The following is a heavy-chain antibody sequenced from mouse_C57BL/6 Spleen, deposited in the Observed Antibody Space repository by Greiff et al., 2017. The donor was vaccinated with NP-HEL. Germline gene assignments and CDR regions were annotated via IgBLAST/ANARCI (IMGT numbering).Heavy chain of an antibody. CDR2: ISDGGSYT. Sequence: EVQLVESGGGLVKPGGSLKLSCAASGFTFSSYAMSWVRQTPEKRLEWVATISDGGSYTYYPDNVKGRFTISRDNAKNNLYLQMSHLKSEDTAMYYCARGRWLLQNFDVWGTGTTVTVSS. CDR3: ARGRWLLQNFDV. V-gene: IGHV5-4*01. D-gene: IGHD2-3*01. CDR1: GFTFSSYA. J-gene: IGHJ1*03.